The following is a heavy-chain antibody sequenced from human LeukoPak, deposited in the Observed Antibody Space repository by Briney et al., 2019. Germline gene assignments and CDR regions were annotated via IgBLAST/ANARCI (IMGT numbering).Heavy chain of an antibody. V-gene: IGHV3-13*01. Sequence: SWGSLRLSCVASVFTYISYDMHWVRQPTEKGLEWVSAIGTAGDTYYSHSVQGRFTISRENAKNSLYLHISSLSAGDTAVYFCARGHMLTGYYNFAWFDPWGQGTLVTVSS. CDR3: ARGHMLTGYYNFAWFDP. CDR1: VFTYISYD. D-gene: IGHD3-9*01. CDR2: IGTAGDT. J-gene: IGHJ5*02.